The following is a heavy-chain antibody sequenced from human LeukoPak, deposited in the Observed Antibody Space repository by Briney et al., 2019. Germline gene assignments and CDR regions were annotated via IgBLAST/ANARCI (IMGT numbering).Heavy chain of an antibody. J-gene: IGHJ4*02. CDR2: INPNNSGT. D-gene: IGHD3-22*01. V-gene: IGHV1-2*02. CDR1: GYTFSGNY. CDR3: ARDWGYYYDSSGYSPIDY. Sequence: ASVKVSCKASGYTFSGNYMHWVRKAPGQGHEWMGWINPNNSGTNYKQKFQGRVNMTRDTSISTSYMELSGLISDDTAVYYCARDWGYYYDSSGYSPIDYWGQGTLVTV.